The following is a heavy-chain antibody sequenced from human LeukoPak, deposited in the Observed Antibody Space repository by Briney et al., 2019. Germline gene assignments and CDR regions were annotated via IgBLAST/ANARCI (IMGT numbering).Heavy chain of an antibody. CDR1: GFAFSSYW. CDR3: ARDWGAYYHFFDY. V-gene: IGHV3-7*01. J-gene: IGHJ4*02. D-gene: IGHD3-22*01. CDR2: IKQDGSVT. Sequence: GGSLRLSCAASGFAFSSYWTSWVRQAPGTGLEWVANIKQDGSVTYYVDSVKGRFTISRDNAKKSLYLQMNSLRAEDTAVYYCARDWGAYYHFFDYWGQGTLVTVSS.